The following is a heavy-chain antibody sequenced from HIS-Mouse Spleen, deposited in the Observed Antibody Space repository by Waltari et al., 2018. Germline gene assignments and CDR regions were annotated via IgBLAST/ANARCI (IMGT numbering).Heavy chain of an antibody. J-gene: IGHJ2*01. D-gene: IGHD6-13*01. V-gene: IGHV4-39*07. CDR3: AREIPYSSSWYDWYFDL. CDR1: GGSIRRRSYY. Sequence: QLQLQESGPGLVKPSETLSLTCTVSGGSIRRRSYYWGWIRQPPGKGRAWIGSIYYSGSTYYNPSLKSRVTISVDTSKNQFSLKLSSVTAADTAVYYCAREIPYSSSWYDWYFDLWGRGTLVTVSS. CDR2: IYYSGST.